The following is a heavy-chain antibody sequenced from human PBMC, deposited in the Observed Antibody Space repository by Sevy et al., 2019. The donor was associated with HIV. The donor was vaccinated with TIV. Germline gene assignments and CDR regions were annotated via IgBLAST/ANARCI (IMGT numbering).Heavy chain of an antibody. V-gene: IGHV3-74*01. J-gene: IGHJ5*02. D-gene: IGHD6-6*01. CDR2: INSDGSST. CDR1: GFTFSSHW. CDR3: HHTTYSSSSGWFDP. Sequence: GGSLRLSCAASGFTFSSHWMHWVHQAPGKGLVWVSRINSDGSSTSYADSGKGRFTISRDNAKNTLYLQMNSLRGEDTAVYYCHHTTYSSSSGWFDPWGQGTLVTVSS.